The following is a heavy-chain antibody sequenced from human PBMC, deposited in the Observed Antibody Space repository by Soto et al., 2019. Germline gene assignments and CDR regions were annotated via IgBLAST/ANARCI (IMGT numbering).Heavy chain of an antibody. Sequence: SETLSLTCTVSGGSISSGYYYWTWIRQPPGKGLEWIGYIYYSGNTFYNPSLKSRITISLDTSENHFSLKLSSVTAADTAVYYCARGVTDDSSSWFGTWFDFRGQGTPVTVSS. J-gene: IGHJ5*01. V-gene: IGHV4-30-4*01. CDR3: ARGVTDDSSSWFGTWFDF. D-gene: IGHD6-13*01. CDR2: IYYSGNT. CDR1: GGSISSGYYY.